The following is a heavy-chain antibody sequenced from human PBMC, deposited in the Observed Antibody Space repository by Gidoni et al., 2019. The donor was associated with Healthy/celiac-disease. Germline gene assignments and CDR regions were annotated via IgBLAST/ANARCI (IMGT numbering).Heavy chain of an antibody. CDR3: ASGDGYNYRYFQH. D-gene: IGHD5-12*01. Sequence: VQPVQSGAVVNKPGASLKISCKGSGYSFTSYWIGWVRQMPGKGLEWMGIIYPGDSDARYSTSFKDQVTISAEKTISTAYIQWSSQKASDTAMYYCASGDGYNYRYFQHWGQGTLVTVSS. CDR2: IYPGDSDA. V-gene: IGHV5-51*01. J-gene: IGHJ1*01. CDR1: GYSFTSYW.